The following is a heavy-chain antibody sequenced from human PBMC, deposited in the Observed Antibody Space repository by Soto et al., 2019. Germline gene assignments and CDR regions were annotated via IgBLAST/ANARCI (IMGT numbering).Heavy chain of an antibody. V-gene: IGHV3-30*18. CDR1: GFTFSSYG. J-gene: IGHJ5*02. CDR3: AKVAAICGGDCYANWFDP. D-gene: IGHD2-21*02. CDR2: ISYDGSNK. Sequence: QVQLVESGGGVVQPGRPLRLSFAASGFTFSSYGMHGVRQAPGKGLGWVAVISYDGSNKYYADSVKGRFTISRDNSKNTLYLQMNSLRAEDTAVYYCAKVAAICGGDCYANWFDPWGQGTLVTVSS.